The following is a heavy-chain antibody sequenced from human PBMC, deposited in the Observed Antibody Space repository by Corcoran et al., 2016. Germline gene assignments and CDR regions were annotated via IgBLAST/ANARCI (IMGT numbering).Heavy chain of an antibody. CDR3: ARFRGANSSSSRDFDY. D-gene: IGHD6-6*01. CDR1: GGSFSGYY. Sequence: QVQLQQWGAGLLKPSETLSLTCAVYGGSFSGYYWSWIRQPPGKGLEWIGEINHSGSTNYNPSLKSRVTISVDTSKNQFSLKLSSVTAADTAVYYGARFRGANSSSSRDFDYWGQGTLVTVSS. CDR2: INHSGST. J-gene: IGHJ4*02. V-gene: IGHV4-34*01.